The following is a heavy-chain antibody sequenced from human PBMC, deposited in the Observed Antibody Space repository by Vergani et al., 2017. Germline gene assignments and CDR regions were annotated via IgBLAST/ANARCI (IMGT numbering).Heavy chain of an antibody. D-gene: IGHD2-2*01. V-gene: IGHV4-39*01. CDR2: IYYSGST. J-gene: IGHJ4*02. CDR3: ARRYCSSTSCYHFDY. Sequence: QLQLQESGPGLVKPSETLSLTCTVSGGSISSSSYYWGWIRQPPGKGLEWIGSIYYSGSTYYNPSLKSRVTISVDTSKNQFSLKLSSVTAADTAVYYCARRYCSSTSCYHFDYRGQGTLVTVSS. CDR1: GGSISSSSYY.